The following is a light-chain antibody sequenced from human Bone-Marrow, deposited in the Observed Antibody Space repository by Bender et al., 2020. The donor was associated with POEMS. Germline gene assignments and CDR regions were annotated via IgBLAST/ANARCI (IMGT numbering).Light chain of an antibody. Sequence: QSVLTQPPSASGTPGQRVTISCSGGSSNIGAHAVNWYQHLPGTAPKLLIYSSHRRPSEVPDRFSGSRSDTAASLANSGLQSENEADYDCAVWDDSLNVWMFGGATKRTV. J-gene: IGLJ3*02. CDR3: AVWDDSLNVWM. CDR2: SSH. V-gene: IGLV1-44*01. CDR1: SSNIGAHA.